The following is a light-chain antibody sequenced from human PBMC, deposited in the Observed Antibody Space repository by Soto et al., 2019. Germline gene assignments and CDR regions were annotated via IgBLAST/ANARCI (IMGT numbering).Light chain of an antibody. CDR2: AAS. V-gene: IGKV1-39*01. CDR1: QSISSY. J-gene: IGKJ5*01. CDR3: QQSYSTGIT. Sequence: DIQMTQSTSSLSASVGDRVTITCRASQSISSYLNWYQQKPGKAPKLLIYAASSLQSGVPSRFSGSGSGTDFTLTISSLQPEDFATYYCQQSYSTGITFGQGTLLEV.